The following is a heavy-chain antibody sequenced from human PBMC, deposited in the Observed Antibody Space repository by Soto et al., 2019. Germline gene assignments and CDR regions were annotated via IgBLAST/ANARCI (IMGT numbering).Heavy chain of an antibody. V-gene: IGHV4-59*01. CDR3: TRVGGYYGDYPNFDY. CDR1: GSSIRNSY. Sequence: PSETLSLTCSVSGSSIRNSYWSWIRQPPGKGLEWIGNIYYSGSTNYNPCLKGRVFISVDSSRRQLSLRLNSLPAADTAVYYCTRVGGYYGDYPNFDYWGQGAMVTVSS. CDR2: IYYSGST. D-gene: IGHD4-17*01. J-gene: IGHJ4*02.